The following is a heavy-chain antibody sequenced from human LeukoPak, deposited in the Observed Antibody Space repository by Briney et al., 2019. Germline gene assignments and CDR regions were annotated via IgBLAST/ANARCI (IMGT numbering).Heavy chain of an antibody. D-gene: IGHD6-13*01. Sequence: KASETLSLTCAVYGGSFSGYYWSWIRQPPGKGLEWIGEINHSGSTNYNPSLKSRVTISVDTSKNQFSLKLSSVTAADTAVYYCARGSRPARYFDYWGQGTLVTVSS. J-gene: IGHJ4*02. CDR1: GGSFSGYY. CDR3: ARGSRPARYFDY. V-gene: IGHV4-34*01. CDR2: INHSGST.